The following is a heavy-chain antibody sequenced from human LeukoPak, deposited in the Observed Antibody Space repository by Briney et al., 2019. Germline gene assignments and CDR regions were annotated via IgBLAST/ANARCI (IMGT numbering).Heavy chain of an antibody. J-gene: IGHJ6*03. V-gene: IGHV1-18*01. Sequence: ASVKVSCKASGYTFTSYGISWVRQAPGQGLEWMGWISAYNGNTNYAQKLQGRATMTTDTSTSTAYMELRSLRSDDTAVYYCARDLYQLLTLPTTRWVDYYMDVWGKGTTVTVSS. CDR2: ISAYNGNT. D-gene: IGHD2-2*01. CDR3: ARDLYQLLTLPTTRWVDYYMDV. CDR1: GYTFTSYG.